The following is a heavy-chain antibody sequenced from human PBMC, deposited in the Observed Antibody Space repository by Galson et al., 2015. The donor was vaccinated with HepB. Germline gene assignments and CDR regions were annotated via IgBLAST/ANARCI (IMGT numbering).Heavy chain of an antibody. D-gene: IGHD3-10*01. CDR3: ARDYGSGPPYYYYGMDV. J-gene: IGHJ6*02. Sequence: SVKVSCKASGYTFTSYGISWVRQAPGQGLEWMGWISTFNGNTNYEQKLQGRVTITTDTSSTTAYMELRSLRSDDTAVYYCARDYGSGPPYYYYGMDVWGQGTTVTVSS. V-gene: IGHV1-18*04. CDR1: GYTFTSYG. CDR2: ISTFNGNT.